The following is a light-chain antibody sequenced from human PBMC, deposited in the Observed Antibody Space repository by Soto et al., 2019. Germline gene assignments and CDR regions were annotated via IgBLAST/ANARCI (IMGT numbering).Light chain of an antibody. CDR3: QQRTNWLWT. Sequence: GVGASLYSRASQSVGSLLAWYQHNPGQSPRLLIFDASYRAAGIPARFRGSGSGTDFTLTIDILEPEDFAVYYCQQRTNWLWTFGPGTNV. CDR2: DAS. V-gene: IGKV3-11*01. CDR1: QSVGSL. J-gene: IGKJ1*01.